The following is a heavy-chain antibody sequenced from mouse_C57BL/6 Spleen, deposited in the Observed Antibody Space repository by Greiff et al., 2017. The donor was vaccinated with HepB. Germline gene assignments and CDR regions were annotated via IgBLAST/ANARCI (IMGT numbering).Heavy chain of an antibody. J-gene: IGHJ1*03. CDR2: INPDSSTL. Sequence: GGGLVQPGGSLKLFCAASGIDFSRYWLCWVRRAPGKGLEWIGEINPDSSTLNYAPSLKDKFIITRNNAKNTLYLQMSKVRSEDTALYYCARREDGYYQYFDVWGTGTTVTVSS. V-gene: IGHV4-1*01. CDR1: GIDFSRYW. D-gene: IGHD2-3*01. CDR3: ARREDGYYQYFDV.